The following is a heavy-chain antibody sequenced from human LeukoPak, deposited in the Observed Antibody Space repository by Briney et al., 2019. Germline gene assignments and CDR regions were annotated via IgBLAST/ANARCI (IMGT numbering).Heavy chain of an antibody. CDR1: GFTFSSYS. Sequence: GGSLRPSCAASGFTFSSYSMNWVRQAPGKGLEWVSYISTSGTTTYYADSVKGRFTISSDNAKSSLYLQMNSLRAEDTAVYYCARGPPLFDPWGQGTLVTVSS. CDR2: ISTSGTTT. CDR3: ARGPPLFDP. J-gene: IGHJ5*02. V-gene: IGHV3-48*01.